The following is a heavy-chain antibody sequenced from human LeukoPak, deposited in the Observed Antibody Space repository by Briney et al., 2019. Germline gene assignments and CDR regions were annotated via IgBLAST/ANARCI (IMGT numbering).Heavy chain of an antibody. CDR2: IIPIFGIA. Sequence: SVKVSCKASGGTFSSYAISWVRQAPGQGLEWMGRIIPIFGIANYAQKFQGRVTITADKSTSTAYMELSSLRSEDTAVYYCASHVEVVTVPHGMDVWGQGTTVTVSS. CDR3: ASHVEVVTVPHGMDV. CDR1: GGTFSSYA. V-gene: IGHV1-69*04. D-gene: IGHD2-21*02. J-gene: IGHJ6*02.